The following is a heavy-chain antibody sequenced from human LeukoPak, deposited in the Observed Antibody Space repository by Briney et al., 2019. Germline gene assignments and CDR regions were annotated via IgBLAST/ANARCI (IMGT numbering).Heavy chain of an antibody. CDR3: ARDPSVAVDGTGVDY. D-gene: IGHD6-19*01. Sequence: ASVKVSCKASGYTFTGYYMHWVRQAPGQGLEWMGWINPNSGGTNYAQKCQGRVTMTRDTSISTAYMELSRLRSDDTAVYYCARDPSVAVDGTGVDYWGQGTLVTVSS. V-gene: IGHV1-2*02. J-gene: IGHJ4*02. CDR1: GYTFTGYY. CDR2: INPNSGGT.